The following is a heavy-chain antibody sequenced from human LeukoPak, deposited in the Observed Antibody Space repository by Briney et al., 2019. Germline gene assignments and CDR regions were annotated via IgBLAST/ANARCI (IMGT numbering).Heavy chain of an antibody. J-gene: IGHJ4*02. D-gene: IGHD3-10*01. CDR3: ARVQSRFGYYGSGSYYNPFDY. Sequence: PGGSLRLSCAASGFTFSSYEMNWVRQAPGKGLEWVSYISSSGSTIYYADSVKGRFTISRDNAKNSLYLQMNSLRAEDTAVYYCARVQSRFGYYGSGSYYNPFDYWGQGTLVTVSS. V-gene: IGHV3-48*03. CDR2: ISSSGSTI. CDR1: GFTFSSYE.